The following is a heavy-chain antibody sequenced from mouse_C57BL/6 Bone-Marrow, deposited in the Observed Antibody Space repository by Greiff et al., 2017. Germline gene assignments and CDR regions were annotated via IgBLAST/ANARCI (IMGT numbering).Heavy chain of an antibody. J-gene: IGHJ2*01. CDR2: ISSGSSTI. V-gene: IGHV5-17*01. Sequence: EVQLMESGGGLVKPGGSLKLSCAASGFTFSDYGMHWVRQAPEKGLEWVAYISSGSSTIYYADTVKGRFTISRDNAKNTLFLQMTSLRSEDTAMYYCAREYYGSSSYFDYWGQGTTLTVSS. D-gene: IGHD1-1*01. CDR3: AREYYGSSSYFDY. CDR1: GFTFSDYG.